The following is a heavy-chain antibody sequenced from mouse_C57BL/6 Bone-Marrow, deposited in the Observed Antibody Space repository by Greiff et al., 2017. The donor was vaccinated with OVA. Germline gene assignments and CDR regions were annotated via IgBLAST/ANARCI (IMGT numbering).Heavy chain of an antibody. CDR2: IAPSDSYI. CDR3: SHYGSRLYLHY. Sequence: QVQLQQPGAELVRPGTSVKLSCKASGYTFTNYWMHWVKQRPGQGLEWIGVIAPSDSYINYNQKFKGRATLTVDTSYSTSYMHLSSLTSADSAVYYCSHYGSRLYLHYWGQGTSLTVSS. CDR1: GYTFTNYW. D-gene: IGHD1-1*01. V-gene: IGHV1-59*01. J-gene: IGHJ2*02.